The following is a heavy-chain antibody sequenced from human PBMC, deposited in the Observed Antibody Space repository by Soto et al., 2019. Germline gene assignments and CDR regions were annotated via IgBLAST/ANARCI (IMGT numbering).Heavy chain of an antibody. CDR2: ISYDGSNK. V-gene: IGHV3-30-3*01. CDR3: ARRYQLPDGTYYYGMDV. D-gene: IGHD2-2*01. CDR1: AFTFISYA. J-gene: IGHJ6*02. Sequence: PGGSLRLSCAASAFTFISYAIHWVRQAPGKGLEWVAVISYDGSNKYYADSVKGRFTISRDNSKNTLYLQMNSLRAEDTAVYYCARRYQLPDGTYYYGMDVWGQGTTVTVSS.